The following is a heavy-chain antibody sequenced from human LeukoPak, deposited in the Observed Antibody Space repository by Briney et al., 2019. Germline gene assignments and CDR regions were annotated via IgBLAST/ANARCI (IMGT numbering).Heavy chain of an antibody. D-gene: IGHD2-15*01. J-gene: IGHJ6*02. Sequence: GGSLRLSCAASGFTFSSYAMSWVRQAPGKGLEWVSSISGSGNRTYYADSVKGRFTISRDNSKNTLFLQMNSLRTEDTAVYYCAKNLYCGGGSCYPSALGMDVWGQGTTVTVSS. CDR1: GFTFSSYA. V-gene: IGHV3-23*01. CDR2: ISGSGNRT. CDR3: AKNLYCGGGSCYPSALGMDV.